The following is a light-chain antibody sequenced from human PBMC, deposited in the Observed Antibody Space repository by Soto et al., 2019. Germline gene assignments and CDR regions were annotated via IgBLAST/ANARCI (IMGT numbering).Light chain of an antibody. CDR2: GAS. V-gene: IGKV3D-7*01. CDR1: QSVSSSY. Sequence: PGERVTLSGRASQSVSSSYLTWYQQKPGQAPRLLIYGASTRATSIPARFSGSGSGTDFTLTISSLQPEDFAVYYWPQDYIYGWTFGPGTNV. CDR3: PQDYIYGWT. J-gene: IGKJ1*01.